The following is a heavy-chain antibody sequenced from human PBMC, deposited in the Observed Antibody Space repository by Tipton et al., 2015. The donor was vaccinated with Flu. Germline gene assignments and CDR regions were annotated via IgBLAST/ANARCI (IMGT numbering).Heavy chain of an antibody. CDR2: IGGGGST. J-gene: IGHJ4*02. Sequence: SLRLSCAASGFTFTTYAMSWVRQAPGKGLEWVSGIGGGGSTYYADSVKGRFTISRDNSKNMVYLQMNSLRAEDTSLYYCARGTIGRWADRSCFYWGQGTLVSVSS. D-gene: IGHD5-24*01. CDR3: ARGTIGRWADRSCFY. V-gene: IGHV3-23*01. CDR1: GFTFTTYA.